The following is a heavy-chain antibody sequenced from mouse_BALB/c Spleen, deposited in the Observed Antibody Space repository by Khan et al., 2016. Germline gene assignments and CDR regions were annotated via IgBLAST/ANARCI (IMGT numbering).Heavy chain of an antibody. V-gene: IGHV14-3*02. CDR2: IDPANGNT. Sequence: IQLVQSGAELVKPGASVKLSCTASGFNIKDTYMHWVKQRPEQGLEWIGRIDPANGNTKYDPKFQGKATITADTSSNTAYLQLSSLTSEDTAVYYCASWDFDYWGQGTTLTVSS. D-gene: IGHD4-1*01. J-gene: IGHJ2*01. CDR3: ASWDFDY. CDR1: GFNIKDTY.